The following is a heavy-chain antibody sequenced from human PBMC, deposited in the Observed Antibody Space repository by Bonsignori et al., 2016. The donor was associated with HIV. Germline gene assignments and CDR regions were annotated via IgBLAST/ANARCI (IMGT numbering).Heavy chain of an antibody. CDR2: IYDSGST. V-gene: IGHV4-59*01. CDR3: ATFPKNMEPRRGAFDI. J-gene: IGHJ3*02. Sequence: SETLSLTCTVSGGSISNYYWSWIRQPPGKGLEWIGYIYDSGSTNYNPFLKSRVAMSLDTSNSHFSLELSSVTAADTAVYYCATFPKNMEPRRGAFDIWGQGTMVTVSS. CDR1: GGSISNYY. D-gene: IGHD2/OR15-2a*01.